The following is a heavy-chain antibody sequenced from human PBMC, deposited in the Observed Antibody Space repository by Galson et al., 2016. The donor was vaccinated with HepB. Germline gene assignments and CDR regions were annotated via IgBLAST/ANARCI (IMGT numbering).Heavy chain of an antibody. V-gene: IGHV3-74*01. CDR3: AREYYGYSYYALDV. D-gene: IGHD4-17*01. CDR1: GFTFSSYW. Sequence: SLRLSCAASGFTFSSYWMHWVRQAPGKGLVWVSRISSDGSSTSYADSVKGRFTISRDNAKNTLYLQMNGLRAEDTAVYYCAREYYGYSYYALDVWGQGTTVTVSS. J-gene: IGHJ6*02. CDR2: ISSDGSST.